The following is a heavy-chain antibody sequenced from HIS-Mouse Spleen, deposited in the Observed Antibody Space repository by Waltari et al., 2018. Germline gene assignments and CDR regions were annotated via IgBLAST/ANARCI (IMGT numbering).Heavy chain of an antibody. CDR3: AREIPYSSSWYDWYFDL. CDR2: IHYSGGT. Sequence: QLQLQESGPGLVKPSETLSLTCTVSGGSISSSSYYWGWIRQPPGKGLAWIGSIHYSGGTYSNPSLKSRVTISVDTSKNQFSLKLSSGTAADTAVYYCAREIPYSSSWYDWYFDLWGRGTLVTVSS. D-gene: IGHD6-13*01. V-gene: IGHV4-39*07. J-gene: IGHJ2*01. CDR1: GGSISSSSYY.